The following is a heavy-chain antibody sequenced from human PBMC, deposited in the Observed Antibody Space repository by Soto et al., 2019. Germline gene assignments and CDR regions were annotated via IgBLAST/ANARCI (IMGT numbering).Heavy chain of an antibody. Sequence: LRLSCAASGFTFSSYGMHWVRQAPGKGLEWVAVIWYDGSNKYYADSVKGRFTVSRDKSKNALFLQLDSLRVEDTAIYYCAKDLSSLGWLALGAPFDSWGPGTLVTVSS. CDR1: GFTFSSYG. CDR3: AKDLSSLGWLALGAPFDS. V-gene: IGHV3-33*03. J-gene: IGHJ4*02. CDR2: IWYDGSNK. D-gene: IGHD3-22*01.